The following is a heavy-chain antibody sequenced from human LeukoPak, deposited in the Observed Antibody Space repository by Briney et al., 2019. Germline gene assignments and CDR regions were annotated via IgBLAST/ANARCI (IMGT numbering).Heavy chain of an antibody. D-gene: IGHD3-22*01. CDR3: VREYSSGYYRTFDY. CDR1: GFTFSSYA. J-gene: IGHJ4*02. Sequence: PGRSLRLSCAASGFTFSSYAMHWVRQAPGRGLEWVAIISYDGSNKYYADPVKGRFTISRDNSKNTLYLQMNSLRAEDTAVYYCVREYSSGYYRTFDYWGQGTLVTVSS. V-gene: IGHV3-30-3*01. CDR2: ISYDGSNK.